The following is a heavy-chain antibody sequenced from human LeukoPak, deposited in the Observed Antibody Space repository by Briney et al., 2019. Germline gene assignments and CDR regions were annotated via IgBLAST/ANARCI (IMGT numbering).Heavy chain of an antibody. Sequence: PSETLSLTCAVYGGSFSGYYWSWIRKPPGKGLEWIGEINHSGSTNYNPSLKSRVTISVDTSKNQFSLKLSSVTAADTAVYYCARDRDVDDFDSWGHGTLVTVSS. J-gene: IGHJ4*01. V-gene: IGHV4-34*01. CDR3: ARDRDVDDFDS. CDR2: INHSGST. CDR1: GGSFSGYY. D-gene: IGHD2-15*01.